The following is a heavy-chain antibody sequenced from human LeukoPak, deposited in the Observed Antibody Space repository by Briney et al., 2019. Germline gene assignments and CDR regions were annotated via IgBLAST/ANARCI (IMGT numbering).Heavy chain of an antibody. Sequence: SETLSLTCAVYGGSFSGYYWNWIRQPPGKGLEWIGEINHSGSTNYNPSLKSRVTISVDTSKNQFSLKLSSVTAADTAVYYCARGSSGWYSIDYWGQGTLVTVSS. D-gene: IGHD6-19*01. V-gene: IGHV4-34*01. CDR1: GGSFSGYY. J-gene: IGHJ4*02. CDR2: INHSGST. CDR3: ARGSSGWYSIDY.